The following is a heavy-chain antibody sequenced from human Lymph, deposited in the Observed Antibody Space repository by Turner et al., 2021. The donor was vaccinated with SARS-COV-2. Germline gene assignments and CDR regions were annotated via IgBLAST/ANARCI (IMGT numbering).Heavy chain of an antibody. J-gene: IGHJ4*02. D-gene: IGHD3-22*01. CDR2: ISGSGGDT. CDR1: GFTFSSYA. Sequence: EVQLLESGGALVQPGGSLRLSCAASGFTFSSYAMSWVRQAPGKGLEWVSAISGSGGDTYYADSVKGRFTISRDNSKNTLYLQMNSLRAEDTAVYYCAKGVRGAMIVVVIPYFDYWGQGTLVTVSS. V-gene: IGHV3-23*01. CDR3: AKGVRGAMIVVVIPYFDY.